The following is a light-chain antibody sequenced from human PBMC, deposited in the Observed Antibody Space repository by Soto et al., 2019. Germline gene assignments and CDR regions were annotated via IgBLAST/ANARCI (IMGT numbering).Light chain of an antibody. V-gene: IGLV1-47*01. Sequence: QSVLTQSPSASGTPGQRVTISCSGSSSNIGSFYVYWYQQLPGSAPKLLIYRNSQRPSGVPDRFSGSKSGTSASLAISGLRSEDEADYYCAAWDDSLRVMFGGGTQLTVL. CDR3: AAWDDSLRVM. CDR1: SSNIGSFY. CDR2: RNS. J-gene: IGLJ3*02.